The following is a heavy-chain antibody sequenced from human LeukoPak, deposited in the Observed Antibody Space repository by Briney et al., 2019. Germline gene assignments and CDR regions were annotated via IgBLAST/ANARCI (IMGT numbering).Heavy chain of an antibody. V-gene: IGHV4-61*02. D-gene: IGHD1-26*01. CDR1: GGSISSGSYY. J-gene: IGHJ4*02. CDR2: IYTSGST. CDR3: ARGVGITPTY. Sequence: SETLSLTCTVSGGSISSGSYYWTWIRQPAGKGLEWIGRIYTSGSTNYNPSLKGRVTISVDTSKNQFSLKLSSVTAADTAVYYCARGVGITPTYWGQGTLVTVSS.